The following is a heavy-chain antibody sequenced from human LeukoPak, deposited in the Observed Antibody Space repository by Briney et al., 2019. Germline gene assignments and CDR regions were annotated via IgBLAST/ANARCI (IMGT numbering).Heavy chain of an antibody. V-gene: IGHV3-43*02. CDR2: ISGDGGST. Sequence: PGGSLRLSCAAPGFIFDDYAIHWVRQAPGKGLEWVSLISGDGGSTFYADSVKGRFTISRDNSKNSQSLQMSSLRSEDTALYYCTRESKRSGWYDYWGQGTLVTVSS. CDR1: GFIFDDYA. J-gene: IGHJ4*02. CDR3: TRESKRSGWYDY. D-gene: IGHD6-19*01.